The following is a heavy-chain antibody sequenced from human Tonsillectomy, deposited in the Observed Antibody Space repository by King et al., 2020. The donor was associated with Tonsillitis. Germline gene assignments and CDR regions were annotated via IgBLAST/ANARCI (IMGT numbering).Heavy chain of an antibody. V-gene: IGHV3-74*01. CDR2: INTDGGST. CDR1: GFNFTSYW. CDR3: ARGAGGYSYG. J-gene: IGHJ4*02. Sequence: VQLVESGGGLVQPGGSLRLSCAASGFNFTSYWMHWVRQAPGKGLVWVSRINTDGGSTNYADSVKGRFTISRDNAKNTLYLQMNSLRAEDTAVYYCARGAGGYSYGWGQGTLVTVSS. D-gene: IGHD5-18*01.